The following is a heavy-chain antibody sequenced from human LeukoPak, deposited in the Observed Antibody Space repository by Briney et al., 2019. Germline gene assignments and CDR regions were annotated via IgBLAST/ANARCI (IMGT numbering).Heavy chain of an antibody. D-gene: IGHD6-19*01. J-gene: IGHJ4*02. CDR1: GFTFSSYA. V-gene: IGHV3-23*01. CDR3: AKVGGGWYPSHFDY. CDR2: ISGSGGST. Sequence: PGGSLRLSCAASGFTFSSYAMSWVRQAPGKGLEWVSAISGSGGSTYYADSVKGRFTISRDKFKNTLYLQMNSLRAEDTAVYYCAKVGGGWYPSHFDYWGQGTLVTVSS.